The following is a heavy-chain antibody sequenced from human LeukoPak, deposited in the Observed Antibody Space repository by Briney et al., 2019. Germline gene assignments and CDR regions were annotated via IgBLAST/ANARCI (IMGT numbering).Heavy chain of an antibody. D-gene: IGHD1-1*01. V-gene: IGHV3-7*01. CDR3: ARSTAGFDY. Sequence: QTGGSLRLSCATSGFTFSDYYMSWVRQAPGKGLEWVANIKEDGSEKYYVDSVKGRFIISRDTAKTSLYLQMNSLRAEDTALYYCARSTAGFDYWGQGTLVTVSS. CDR2: IKEDGSEK. CDR1: GFTFSDYY. J-gene: IGHJ4*02.